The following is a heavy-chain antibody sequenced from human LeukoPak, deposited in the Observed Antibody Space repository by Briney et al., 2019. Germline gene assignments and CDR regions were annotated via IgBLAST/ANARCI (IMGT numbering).Heavy chain of an antibody. CDR1: GGSFSGYY. V-gene: IGHV4-34*01. CDR3: ARGRGRRGYGMDV. J-gene: IGHJ6*02. CDR2: INHSGTT. Sequence: SETLSLTCAVYGGSFSGYYWSWIRQPPGKGGEWIGEINHSGTTNYNPSLKSRVTISVDTSKNQFSLKLSSVTAADTAVYYCARGRGRRGYGMDVWGQGTTVTVSS. D-gene: IGHD3-10*01.